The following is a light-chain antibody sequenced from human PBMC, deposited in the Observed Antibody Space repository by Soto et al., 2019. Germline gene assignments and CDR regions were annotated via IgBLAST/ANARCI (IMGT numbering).Light chain of an antibody. CDR1: QSVSNDF. J-gene: IGKJ1*01. Sequence: EIVLTQSPGILSLSPGERATLSCRAIQSVSNDFLAWYQQKPGQAPRLLIYGASTRATDVPDRFSGSGSGTDFTLTISRLEPEDFAVYYCQQYGNSLSWTFGQGTKVDIK. V-gene: IGKV3-20*01. CDR2: GAS. CDR3: QQYGNSLSWT.